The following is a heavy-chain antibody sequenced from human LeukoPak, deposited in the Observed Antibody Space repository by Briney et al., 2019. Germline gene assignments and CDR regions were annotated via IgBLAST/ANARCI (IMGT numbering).Heavy chain of an antibody. V-gene: IGHV3-21*01. D-gene: IGHD6-19*01. J-gene: IGHJ4*02. Sequence: GGSLRLSCAASGFTFSSYSMNWVRQAPGKGLEWVSSISSSSSYIYYADSVKGRFTISRDNAKNSLYLQMNSLRAGDTAVYYCARDGSGWHFDYWGQGTLVTVSS. CDR3: ARDGSGWHFDY. CDR2: ISSSSSYI. CDR1: GFTFSSYS.